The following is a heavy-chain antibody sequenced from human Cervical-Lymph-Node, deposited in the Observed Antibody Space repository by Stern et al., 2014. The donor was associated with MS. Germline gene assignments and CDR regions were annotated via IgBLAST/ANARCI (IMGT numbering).Heavy chain of an antibody. D-gene: IGHD2-21*02. CDR2: FDPEHGKP. CDR1: GYTLSEIS. V-gene: IGHV1-24*01. CDR3: ATHRGRVTYYYGMDV. J-gene: IGHJ6*02. Sequence: QVQLGQSGAEVKKSGASVKVSCKVSGYTLSEISMHWVRQAPGKGLEWMGGFDPEHGKPRYAQKFQGRVAMTDDSSTDTAYMELSSLRSEDTAVYYCATHRGRVTYYYGMDVWGQGTTVTVSS.